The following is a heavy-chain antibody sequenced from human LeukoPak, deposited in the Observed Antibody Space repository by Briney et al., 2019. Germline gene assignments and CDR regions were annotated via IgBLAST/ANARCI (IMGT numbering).Heavy chain of an antibody. V-gene: IGHV3-48*02. CDR2: ISTGSSTI. D-gene: IGHD5-18*01. J-gene: IGHJ4*02. CDR3: ARVAEIQLWLRGAFDY. Sequence: GGSLRLSCAASGFTFSTYSMNWVRQAPGEGLEWVSFISTGSSTIYYADSVKGRFTISRDNAKNSLYLQMNSLRDEDTAVYYCARVAEIQLWLRGAFDYWGQGTLVTVSS. CDR1: GFTFSTYS.